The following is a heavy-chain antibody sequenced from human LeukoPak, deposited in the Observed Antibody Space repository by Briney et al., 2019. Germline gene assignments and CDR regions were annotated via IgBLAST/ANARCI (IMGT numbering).Heavy chain of an antibody. V-gene: IGHV3-33*01. J-gene: IGHJ4*02. Sequence: PGRSLRLSCAASGFTFSTYGMHWVRQAPGKGLEWVAVIWYDGSNKYYIDSVRGRRTISRDNSRNTLYLQMNSLRAEDTAVYYCARGFDSGYDFGYWGQGTLVTVSS. CDR2: IWYDGSNK. CDR3: ARGFDSGYDFGY. D-gene: IGHD5-12*01. CDR1: GFTFSTYG.